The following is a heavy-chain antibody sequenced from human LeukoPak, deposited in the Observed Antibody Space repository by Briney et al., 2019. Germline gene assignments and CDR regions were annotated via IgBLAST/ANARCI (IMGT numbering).Heavy chain of an antibody. J-gene: IGHJ4*02. CDR3: AKDLQVGPDAPYYFGY. CDR1: GYSFSNYG. Sequence: PGESLRLSCAASGYSFSNYGMHWVRQTPGKGLEWVALIWYDGSKKYYADSVKGRFTISRDNSKNTLYLQMNSLRAEDTAVYYCAKDLQVGPDAPYYFGYWGQGTLVTVSS. V-gene: IGHV3-30*02. D-gene: IGHD1-14*01. CDR2: IWYDGSKK.